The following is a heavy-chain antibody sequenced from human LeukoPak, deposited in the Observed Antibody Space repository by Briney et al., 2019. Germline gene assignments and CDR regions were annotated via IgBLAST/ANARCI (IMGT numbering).Heavy chain of an antibody. CDR2: ISGSSGII. Sequence: GGSLRLSCAASGFTFSSYSMNWVRQAPGKGLEWVSYISGSSGIIYYTDSVKGRFTISRDNAKNSLYLQMNSLRAEDTAVYYCAKDYDSSGYYLDYWGQGTLVTVSS. V-gene: IGHV3-48*01. CDR1: GFTFSSYS. CDR3: AKDYDSSGYYLDY. D-gene: IGHD3-22*01. J-gene: IGHJ4*02.